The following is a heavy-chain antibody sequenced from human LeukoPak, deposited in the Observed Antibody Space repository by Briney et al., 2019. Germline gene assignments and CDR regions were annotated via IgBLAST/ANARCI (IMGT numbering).Heavy chain of an antibody. CDR1: GFTFDDYA. V-gene: IGHV3-9*01. CDR2: VSWNSGSI. J-gene: IGHJ5*02. Sequence: GGSLRLSCAASGFTFDDYATHWVRQAPGKGLEWVSGVSWNSGSIGYADSVKGRFTISRDNAKNSLYLQMNSLRADDTALYYCAKGNSMATIQAWGQGTLVTVSS. CDR3: AKGNSMATIQA. D-gene: IGHD5-12*01.